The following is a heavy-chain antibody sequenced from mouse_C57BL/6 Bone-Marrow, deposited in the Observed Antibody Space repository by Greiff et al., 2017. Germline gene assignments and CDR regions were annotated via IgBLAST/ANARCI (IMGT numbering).Heavy chain of an antibody. Sequence: VQLQQSGAELVKPGASVKLSCTASGFNIKDYYMHWVKQRTEQGLEWIGRIDPEDGETKYAPNFQGKATITADTSSNTAYLQLRSLTSEDTSVYYCAITTVVADYWGQGTTLTVSS. D-gene: IGHD1-1*01. CDR3: AITTVVADY. V-gene: IGHV14-2*01. CDR2: IDPEDGET. J-gene: IGHJ2*01. CDR1: GFNIKDYY.